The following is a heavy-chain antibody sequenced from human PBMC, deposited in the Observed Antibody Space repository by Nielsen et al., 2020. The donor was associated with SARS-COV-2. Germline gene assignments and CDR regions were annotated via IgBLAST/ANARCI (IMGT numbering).Heavy chain of an antibody. J-gene: IGHJ4*02. D-gene: IGHD6-19*01. Sequence: GGSLRLSCIASGFTFNIYAMAWVRRTPGRGLQWVSGISASGGSTYYTDSVKGRFAVSRDNSKNTLYLQMNSLRAEDTAVYYCAKDKQWLVIDYWGQGTLVTVSS. CDR3: AKDKQWLVIDY. CDR1: GFTFNIYA. V-gene: IGHV3-23*01. CDR2: ISASGGST.